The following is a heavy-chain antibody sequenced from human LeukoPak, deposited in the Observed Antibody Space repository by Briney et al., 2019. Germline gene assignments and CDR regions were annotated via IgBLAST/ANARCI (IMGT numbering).Heavy chain of an antibody. V-gene: IGHV3-23*01. CDR3: AKVSVCYGCYLDY. CDR1: GYTFSSHG. Sequence: RGSLRLSCAASGYTFSSHGLTWVRQAPGKGLEWISTINGAGDNTFYAETVKGRFTISRDNSKNTLYLQMHNLRAEDTAIYYCAKVSVCYGCYLDYWGQGTLVTVS. D-gene: IGHD3-16*01. CDR2: INGAGDNT. J-gene: IGHJ4*02.